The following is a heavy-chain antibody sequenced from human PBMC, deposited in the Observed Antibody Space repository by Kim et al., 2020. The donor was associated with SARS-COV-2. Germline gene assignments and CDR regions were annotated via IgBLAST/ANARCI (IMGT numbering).Heavy chain of an antibody. J-gene: IGHJ4*02. V-gene: IGHV4-4*02. CDR2: IYHNGST. D-gene: IGHD3-3*01. Sequence: SETLSLTCAVSGGSISSSNWWSWVRQPPGKGLEWIGEIYHNGSTNYNPSLKSRVTISVDKSKNQFSLKLSSVTAADTAVYYCARRVRITIFGVVTYFDYWGQGTVVTVSS. CDR3: ARRVRITIFGVVTYFDY. CDR1: GGSISSSNW.